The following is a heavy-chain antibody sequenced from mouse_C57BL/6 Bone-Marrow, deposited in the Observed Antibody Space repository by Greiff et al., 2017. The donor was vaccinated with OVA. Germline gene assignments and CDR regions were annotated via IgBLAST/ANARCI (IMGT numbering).Heavy chain of an antibody. J-gene: IGHJ4*01. CDR1: GYTFTDYN. CDR3: ARGEDLGSGYVGYYAMDY. Sequence: VQLQQSGPELVKPGASVKIPCKASGYTFTDYNMDWVKQSHGKSLEWIGDINPNNGGTIYNQKFKGKATVTVDKSSSTAYMELRSLTSEDTAVYYCARGEDLGSGYVGYYAMDYWGQGTSVTVSS. D-gene: IGHD3-2*02. V-gene: IGHV1-18*01. CDR2: INPNNGGT.